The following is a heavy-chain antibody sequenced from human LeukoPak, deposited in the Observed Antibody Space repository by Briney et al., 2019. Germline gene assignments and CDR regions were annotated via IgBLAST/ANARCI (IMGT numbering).Heavy chain of an antibody. CDR1: GYTFTNYG. D-gene: IGHD1-26*01. CDR3: ARVVGATDPPYYFDY. CDR2: ISAYNGNT. Sequence: ASVKVSCKASGYTFTNYGISWVRQAPGQGLEWMGWISAYNGNTNYAQKLQGRVTMTTDTSTSTAYMELRSLRSDDTAVYYCARVVGATDPPYYFDYWGQGTLVTVSS. V-gene: IGHV1-18*01. J-gene: IGHJ4*02.